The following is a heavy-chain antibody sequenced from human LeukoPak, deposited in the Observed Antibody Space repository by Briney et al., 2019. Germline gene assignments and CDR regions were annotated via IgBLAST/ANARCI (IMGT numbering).Heavy chain of an antibody. J-gene: IGHJ3*02. CDR3: ARGWFGEQPNDAFDI. CDR1: GYSISSGYY. V-gene: IGHV4-38-2*02. CDR2: IYHSGST. Sequence: SETLSLTCTVSGYSISSGYYWGWIRQPPGKGLERICSIYHSGSTYYNPSLKSRVTISVDTSKNQFSLKLSSVTAADTAVYYCARGWFGEQPNDAFDIWGQGTMVTVSS. D-gene: IGHD3-10*01.